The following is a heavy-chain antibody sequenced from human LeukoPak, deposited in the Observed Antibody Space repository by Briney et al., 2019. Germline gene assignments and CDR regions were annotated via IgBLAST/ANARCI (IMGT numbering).Heavy chain of an antibody. D-gene: IGHD1-26*01. V-gene: IGHV5-51*01. Sequence: GESLKISCKGSGYSFTIHWIAWVRQMPGKGLEWMGIIYPGDSDTRYSPSFQGQVTISADKSISTAYLQWSSLKASDTAMYYCASLYRTTSPLDYWGQGTLVTVSS. CDR1: GYSFTIHW. J-gene: IGHJ4*02. CDR3: ASLYRTTSPLDY. CDR2: IYPGDSDT.